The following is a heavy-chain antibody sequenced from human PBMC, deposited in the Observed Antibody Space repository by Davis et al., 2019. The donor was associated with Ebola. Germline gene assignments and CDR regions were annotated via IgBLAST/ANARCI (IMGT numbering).Heavy chain of an antibody. CDR2: IYYTGST. V-gene: IGHV4-59*01. CDR3: ARGDDYDSSGFVY. J-gene: IGHJ4*02. D-gene: IGHD3-22*01. Sequence: MPSETLSLTCTVSGGSISNYYWNWIRQPPGKGLEWIGTIYYTGSTTYNPSLRSRLTILVDMSKNQFSLKLNSVTAADTAMYYCARGDDYDSSGFVYWGQGILVTVSS. CDR1: GGSISNYY.